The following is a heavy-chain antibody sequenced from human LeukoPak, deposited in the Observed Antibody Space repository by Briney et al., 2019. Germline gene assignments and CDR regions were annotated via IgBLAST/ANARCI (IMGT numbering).Heavy chain of an antibody. Sequence: PSETLSLTCAVYGASFTGNYWSWVRQPPGKGREWSGEINHSGGTNYNPSLNSRVTISLDTSNNQFSLMLNSVTDADTAFYYSARLLPLQGGAVWGQGTSVAVPS. CDR2: INHSGGT. CDR3: ARLLPLQGGAV. D-gene: IGHD2-15*01. V-gene: IGHV4-34*01. J-gene: IGHJ6*02. CDR1: GASFTGNY.